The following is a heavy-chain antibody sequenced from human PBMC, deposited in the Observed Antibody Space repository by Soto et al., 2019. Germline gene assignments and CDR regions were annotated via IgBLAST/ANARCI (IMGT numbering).Heavy chain of an antibody. J-gene: IGHJ4*02. D-gene: IGHD4-17*01. V-gene: IGHV3-7*01. CDR2: IKQDGSDK. CDR3: ARNRDYAFDY. CDR1: GFTLSTYW. Sequence: PCGSLRLSCAAAGFTLSTYWMSWVRQAPGKGLEWVAIIKQDGSDKYYVDSVKGRFTISRDNAKNSLYLQMNSLRTEDAAVYYCARNRDYAFDYWGRGTLVTVSS.